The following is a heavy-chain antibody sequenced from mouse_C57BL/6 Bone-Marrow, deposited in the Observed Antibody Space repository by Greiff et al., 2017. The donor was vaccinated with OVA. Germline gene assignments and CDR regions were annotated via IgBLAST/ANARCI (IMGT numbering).Heavy chain of an antibody. D-gene: IGHD4-1*01. CDR3: ARFELTGFAY. J-gene: IGHJ3*01. V-gene: IGHV1-64*01. Sequence: VQLQQPGAELVKPGASVKLSCKASGYTFTSYWMHWVKQRPGQGLEWIGMIHPNSGSTNYNEKFTSKATLTVDKSSSTAYMKLSSLTSEDSAVYYCARFELTGFAYWGQGTLVTVSA. CDR1: GYTFTSYW. CDR2: IHPNSGST.